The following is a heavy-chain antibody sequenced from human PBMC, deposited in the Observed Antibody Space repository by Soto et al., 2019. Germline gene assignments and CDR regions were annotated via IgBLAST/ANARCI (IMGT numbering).Heavy chain of an antibody. J-gene: IGHJ4*02. D-gene: IGHD3-3*01. V-gene: IGHV1-18*01. CDR3: ARDQGFLEWLSNDY. Sequence: RASVKVSCKASGYTFTSYGISWVRQAPGQGLEWMGWISAYNGNTNYAQKLQGRVTMTTDTSTSTAYMELRSLRSDDTAVYYCARDQGFLEWLSNDYWGQGTLVTVSS. CDR1: GYTFTSYG. CDR2: ISAYNGNT.